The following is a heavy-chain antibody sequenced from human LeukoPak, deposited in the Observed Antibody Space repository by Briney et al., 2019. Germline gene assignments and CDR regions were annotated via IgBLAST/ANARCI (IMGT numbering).Heavy chain of an antibody. V-gene: IGHV1-69-2*01. CDR2: VDPQNNRK. CDR3: FANSGSYQGWFDP. J-gene: IGHJ5*02. Sequence: ASVKVSCKASGYTFIDYYIHWVHQAPGKGLEWIGRVDPQNNRKKYAEKFQGRVTIAADTSTDTAYMELSSLTSEDTGVYYCFANSGSYQGWFDPWGQGTLVRVSS. D-gene: IGHD1-26*01. CDR1: GYTFIDYY.